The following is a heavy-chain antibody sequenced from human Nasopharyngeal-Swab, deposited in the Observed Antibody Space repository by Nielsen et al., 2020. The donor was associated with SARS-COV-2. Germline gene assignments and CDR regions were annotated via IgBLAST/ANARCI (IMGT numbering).Heavy chain of an antibody. CDR1: GFTFSSYS. D-gene: IGHD3-3*01. CDR2: ISSSSSYT. Sequence: GGSLRLSCAASGFTFSSYSMNWVRQAPGKGLEWVSYISSSSSYTNYADSVKGRFTISRDNAKNSLYLQMNSLRAEDTAMYYCARTGGVLRFLEWLPNWFDPWGQGTLVTVSS. V-gene: IGHV3-21*05. CDR3: ARTGGVLRFLEWLPNWFDP. J-gene: IGHJ5*02.